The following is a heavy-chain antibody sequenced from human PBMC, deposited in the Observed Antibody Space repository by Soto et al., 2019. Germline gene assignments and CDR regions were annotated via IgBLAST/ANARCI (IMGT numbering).Heavy chain of an antibody. CDR2: ISGSGGST. CDR3: AKDLSCIAAQSRRFCYCGMDV. J-gene: IGHJ6*02. D-gene: IGHD6-6*01. V-gene: IGHV3-23*01. Sequence: EVQLLESGGGLVQPGGSLRLSCAASGFTFSSYGMNWVRQAPGKGLEWVSAISGSGGSTYYADSVKGRFTISRDNSRTTLYLQMNGRRAEDTAVYYCAKDLSCIAAQSRRFCYCGMDVWGQGTTVTVSS. CDR1: GFTFSSYG.